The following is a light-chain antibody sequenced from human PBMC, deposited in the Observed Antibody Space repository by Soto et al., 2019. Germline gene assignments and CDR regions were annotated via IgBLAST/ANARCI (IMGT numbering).Light chain of an antibody. J-gene: IGKJ2*01. CDR3: QQYNDWPMYT. CDR2: GAS. CDR1: QSIASS. V-gene: IGKV3D-15*01. Sequence: EMVMTQSPATLSVSPGERATLSCRASQSIASSLAWYQQQPGQPPRFLIYGASTRASGVPDRFSGSGSGTDFTLTISNLQPEDFAVYYCQQYNDWPMYTFGQGTKLEIK.